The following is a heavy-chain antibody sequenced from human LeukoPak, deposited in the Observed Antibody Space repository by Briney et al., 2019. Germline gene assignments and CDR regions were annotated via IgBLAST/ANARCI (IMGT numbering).Heavy chain of an antibody. Sequence: SETLSLTCTVSGGSISSSSYYWSWIRQPPGKGLEWIGYIYFSGSTFYNPSLKSRVTISADTSRNQFSLRLSSVTAADTAVYYCARVGYCSSPSCYYYYSYMDVWGTGTTVTVSS. CDR2: IYFSGST. D-gene: IGHD2-2*03. CDR1: GGSISSSSYY. J-gene: IGHJ6*03. CDR3: ARVGYCSSPSCYYYYSYMDV. V-gene: IGHV4-30-4*08.